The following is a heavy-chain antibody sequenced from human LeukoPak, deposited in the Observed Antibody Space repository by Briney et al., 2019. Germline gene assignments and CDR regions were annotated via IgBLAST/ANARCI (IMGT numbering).Heavy chain of an antibody. V-gene: IGHV3-53*01. D-gene: IGHD5/OR15-5a*01. Sequence: GGSLRLSCAASGFTFSSYWMSWVRQAPGNGLRWRSVIFADDLTYYEDSAKARFTISRDRLQNTLYLRMNSLRVEDTAVYYCARGAVSTLARYDSWGQGNLVTVSS. J-gene: IGHJ5*02. CDR1: GFTFSSYW. CDR3: ARGAVSTLARYDS. CDR2: IFADDLT.